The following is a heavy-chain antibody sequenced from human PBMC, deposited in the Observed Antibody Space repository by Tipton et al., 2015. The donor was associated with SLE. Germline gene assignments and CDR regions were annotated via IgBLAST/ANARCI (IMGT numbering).Heavy chain of an antibody. D-gene: IGHD1-26*01. V-gene: IGHV4-59*01. J-gene: IGHJ3*01. CDR2: MHYSGAS. CDR1: GDSITTYY. CDR3: ARWGESPEDEIKVFDV. Sequence: TLSLTCAVSGDSITTYYWNWIRQTPGKGLEWIGYMHYSGASLYNPSLKSRVTISVDPSKSQFSLSLSSVDVADTAIYYCARWGESPEDEIKVFDVWGRRTLVTVSS.